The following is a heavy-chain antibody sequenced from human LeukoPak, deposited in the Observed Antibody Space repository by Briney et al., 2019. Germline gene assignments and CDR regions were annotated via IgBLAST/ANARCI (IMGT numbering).Heavy chain of an antibody. D-gene: IGHD3-10*01. CDR3: AKDRYGSGANYFDY. CDR2: IYSDGST. V-gene: IGHV3-66*02. J-gene: IGHJ4*02. CDR1: GFTVSSNY. Sequence: GGSLRLSCTASGFTVSSNYMSWVRQAPGKGLECVSVIYSDGSTYYADSVKGRFSISRDNSNNTLYLQMSSLTAEDTAVYYCAKDRYGSGANYFDYWGQGTLVTVSS.